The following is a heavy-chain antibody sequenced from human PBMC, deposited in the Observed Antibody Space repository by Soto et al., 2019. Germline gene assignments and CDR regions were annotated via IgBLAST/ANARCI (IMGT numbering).Heavy chain of an antibody. J-gene: IGHJ2*01. CDR1: GFMFNSYA. CDR2: ISSLGDST. V-gene: IGHV3-64*01. Sequence: EVQLVESGGGLVQPGGSLRLSCAASGFMFNSYAMHWVRQAPGKGLEYVSAISSLGDSTFYANSVKDRFTISRDNSKNTLYLQMGSLRAGDMAVYYCARRTAGWYFELWGRGTLVTVSS. CDR3: ARRTAGWYFEL. D-gene: IGHD2-21*02.